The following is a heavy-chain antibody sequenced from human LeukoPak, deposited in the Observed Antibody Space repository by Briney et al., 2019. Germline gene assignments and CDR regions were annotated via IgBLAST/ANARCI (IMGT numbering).Heavy chain of an antibody. CDR2: IRYDGSNK. CDR3: ARRAGDYSHPYDY. D-gene: IGHD3-22*01. V-gene: IGHV3-30*02. CDR1: GFTFSSYG. Sequence: GGTLRLSCAASGFTFSSYGMHWVRQAPGKGLEWVAFIRYDGSNKYYADSVKGRFTISRDNSKNTLYLQMNSLRAEDTAVYYCARRAGDYSHPYDYWGQGTLVTVSS. J-gene: IGHJ4*02.